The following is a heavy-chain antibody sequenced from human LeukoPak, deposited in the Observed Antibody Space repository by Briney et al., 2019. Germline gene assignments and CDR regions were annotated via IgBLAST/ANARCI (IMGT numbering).Heavy chain of an antibody. CDR1: RFPFSNFA. CDR2: ISSAGEST. V-gene: IGHV3-23*01. D-gene: IGHD6-13*01. J-gene: IGHJ4*02. Sequence: GGSLRLSCAASRFPFSNFAVIWVRQAPGKGLEWVSSISSAGESTHYAESVKGRFTISRDNSRHTLYLQLNSLRTDDTAVYYCAKGAPTIAAGPDYWGQGTLVTVSP. CDR3: AKGAPTIAAGPDY.